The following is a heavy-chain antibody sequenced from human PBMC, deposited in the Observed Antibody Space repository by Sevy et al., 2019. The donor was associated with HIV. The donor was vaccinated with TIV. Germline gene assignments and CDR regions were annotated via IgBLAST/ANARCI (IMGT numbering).Heavy chain of an antibody. Sequence: GGSLRLSCAASGFTFSSYGMHWVRQAPGKGLEWVAVIWYDGSNKYYADSVKGRFTISRDNSKNTLYLQMNSLRAEDTAVYYCARVGSAAAISYDFWSGYYEGDYWGQGTLVTVSS. J-gene: IGHJ4*02. V-gene: IGHV3-33*01. CDR3: ARVGSAAAISYDFWSGYYEGDY. CDR2: IWYDGSNK. D-gene: IGHD3-3*01. CDR1: GFTFSSYG.